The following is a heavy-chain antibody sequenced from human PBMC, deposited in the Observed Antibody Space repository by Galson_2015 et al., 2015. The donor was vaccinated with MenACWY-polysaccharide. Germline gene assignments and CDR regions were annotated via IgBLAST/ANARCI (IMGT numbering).Heavy chain of an antibody. D-gene: IGHD4-11*01. CDR1: GYKFSSYW. V-gene: IGHV5-51*03. CDR2: IDPGDSNT. CDR3: GRFTDYINKANWLDP. Sequence: QSGAEVKKPGESLKISCKGSGYKFSSYWIAWVRQMPGKGLEWMWIIDPGDSNTRYSPSFQGQVTISDDKSINTAYVQWRILKASETASYYCGRFTDYINKANWLDPLGQGTQVTVS. J-gene: IGHJ5*02.